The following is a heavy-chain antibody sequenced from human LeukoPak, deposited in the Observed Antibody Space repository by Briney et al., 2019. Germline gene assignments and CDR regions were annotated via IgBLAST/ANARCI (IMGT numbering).Heavy chain of an antibody. CDR3: ASWDGYNPLDY. D-gene: IGHD5-24*01. Sequence: SVKVSCKASGGTFSSYAISWVRQAPGQGLEWMGGIVPIFGTANYAQKFQGRVTITTDESTSTAYMELSSLRSEDTAVYYCASWDGYNPLDYWGQGTLVTVSS. J-gene: IGHJ4*02. CDR2: IVPIFGTA. V-gene: IGHV1-69*05. CDR1: GGTFSSYA.